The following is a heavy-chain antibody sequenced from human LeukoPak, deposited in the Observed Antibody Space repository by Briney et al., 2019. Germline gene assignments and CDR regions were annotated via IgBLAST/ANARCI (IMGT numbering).Heavy chain of an antibody. CDR1: GYTFTSYG. D-gene: IGHD3-22*01. CDR2: ISAYSGHT. Sequence: ASVKVSCKASGYTFTSYGISWVRQAPGQGLEWMGWISAYSGHTNYAQKLQGRVTMTTDTSTSTAYMELRSLRSDDTAVYYCARGGGYDTSTYNTYWSQGSLVTVSS. J-gene: IGHJ4*02. V-gene: IGHV1-18*01. CDR3: ARGGGYDTSTYNTY.